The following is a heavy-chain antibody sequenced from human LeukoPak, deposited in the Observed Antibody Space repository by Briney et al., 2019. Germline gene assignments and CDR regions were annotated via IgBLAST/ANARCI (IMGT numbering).Heavy chain of an antibody. CDR1: GFTFSSYG. D-gene: IGHD3-10*01. CDR2: ISYDGSNK. J-gene: IGHJ6*03. V-gene: IGHV3-30*03. CDR3: ARGVNSYYYYYYYMDV. Sequence: AGGSLRLSCAASGFTFSSYGMHWVRQAPGKGLEWVAVISYDGSNKYYADSVKGRFTISRDNSRNTLYLQMNSLRAEDTAVYYCARGVNSYYYYYYYMDVWGKGTTVTISS.